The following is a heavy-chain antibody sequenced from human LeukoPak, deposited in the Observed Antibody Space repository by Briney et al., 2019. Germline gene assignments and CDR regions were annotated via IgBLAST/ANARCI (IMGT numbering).Heavy chain of an antibody. D-gene: IGHD3-9*01. V-gene: IGHV3-23*01. CDR1: GFTFSNYA. CDR3: AKASTRDTGYYFDS. Sequence: AGGSLRLSCAASGFTFSNYAMGWVRQAPGKGPEWVSSIRYNIENTHYADAVQGRFTISRDNSKNTLYLQMNRLRAEDTARYYCAKASTRDTGYYFDSWGQGTLVSVSS. J-gene: IGHJ4*02. CDR2: IRYNIENT.